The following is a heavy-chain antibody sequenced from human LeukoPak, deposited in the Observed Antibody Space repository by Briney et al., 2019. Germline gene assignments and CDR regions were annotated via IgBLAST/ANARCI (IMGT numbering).Heavy chain of an antibody. CDR2: ISGSGGST. Sequence: GGSLRLSCAASGFTFSSYGMSWVRQAPEKGLEWVSAISGSGGSTYYADSVKGRFTISRDNSKNTLYLQMNSLRAEDTAVYYCAKVGGTTLSFDYWGQGTLVTVSS. D-gene: IGHD1-1*01. CDR3: AKVGGTTLSFDY. V-gene: IGHV3-23*01. J-gene: IGHJ4*02. CDR1: GFTFSSYG.